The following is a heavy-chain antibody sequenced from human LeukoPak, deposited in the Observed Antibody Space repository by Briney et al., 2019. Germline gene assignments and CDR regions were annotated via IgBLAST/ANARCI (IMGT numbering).Heavy chain of an antibody. CDR2: INPNSGGT. Sequence: GASVKVSCKASGYTFTGYFIHWVRQAPGQGLEWMGWINPNSGGTNYAQKFQGRVTMTRDTSISTAYMELSRLRSDDTAVYYCARDPLAMTTNYGTDVWGQGTTVTVSS. CDR3: ARDPLAMTTNYGTDV. CDR1: GYTFTGYF. D-gene: IGHD4-17*01. J-gene: IGHJ6*02. V-gene: IGHV1-2*02.